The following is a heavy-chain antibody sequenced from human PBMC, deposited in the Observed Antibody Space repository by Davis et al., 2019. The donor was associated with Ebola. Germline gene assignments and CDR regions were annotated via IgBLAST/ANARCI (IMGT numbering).Heavy chain of an antibody. Sequence: SETLSPTFTVPGGSIPSSTWWSWVRQSPGNWLEWIGEILLSGSANYNPSLKSRVSISLDKSRSQFSLRLSSVTAADTAVYYCARDYYDRNGYFTYFDYWGQGILVTVSS. CDR1: GGSIPSSTW. J-gene: IGHJ4*02. V-gene: IGHV4-4*02. CDR3: ARDYYDRNGYFTYFDY. D-gene: IGHD3-22*01. CDR2: ILLSGSA.